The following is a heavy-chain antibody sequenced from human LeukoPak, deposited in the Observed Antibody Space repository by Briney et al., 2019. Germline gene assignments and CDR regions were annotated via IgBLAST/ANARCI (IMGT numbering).Heavy chain of an antibody. CDR3: ARGSTPKAAGHDY. Sequence: SETLSLTCAVYGGSFSGYYWSWIRQPPGKGLEWIGEINHSGSTNYNPSLKSRVTISVDTSKNQFSLKLSSVTAADTAVYYCARGSTPKAAGHDYWGQGTLVTVTS. CDR1: GGSFSGYY. CDR2: INHSGST. V-gene: IGHV4-34*01. D-gene: IGHD6-13*01. J-gene: IGHJ4*02.